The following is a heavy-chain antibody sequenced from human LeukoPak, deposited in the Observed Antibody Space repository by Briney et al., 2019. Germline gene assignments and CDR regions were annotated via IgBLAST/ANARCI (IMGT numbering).Heavy chain of an antibody. CDR1: GGSVSSGSYY. Sequence: SETLSLTCTVSGGSVSSGSYYWSWIRQPPGKGLQWIGYIYYSGSTNYNPSLKSRVAISVDTSRNQFSLKLSSVTAADTAVYYCARGSKAAPGTFDYWGQGTLVTVSS. D-gene: IGHD6-13*01. V-gene: IGHV4-61*01. CDR2: IYYSGST. J-gene: IGHJ4*02. CDR3: ARGSKAAPGTFDY.